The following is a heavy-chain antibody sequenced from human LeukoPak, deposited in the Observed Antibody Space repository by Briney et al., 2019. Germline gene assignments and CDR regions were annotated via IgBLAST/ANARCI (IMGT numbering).Heavy chain of an antibody. D-gene: IGHD5-18*01. CDR2: NNFAGRG. CDR3: ARDRQHSYGSDLDH. J-gene: IGHJ4*02. CDR1: GGSIHTYN. V-gene: IGHV4-4*07. Sequence: KPSETLSLTCTVSGGSIHTYNWMWIRQPAGKGLEFIGRNNFAGRGYYNPSLKSRVTISVDSPRSQFSLELTSVTAADTAVYYCARDRQHSYGSDLDHWGQGILVTVSS.